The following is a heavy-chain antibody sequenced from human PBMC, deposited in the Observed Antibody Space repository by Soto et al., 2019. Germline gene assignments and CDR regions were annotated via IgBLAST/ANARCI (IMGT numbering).Heavy chain of an antibody. V-gene: IGHV2-26*01. CDR1: GLSITDSEMG. CDR2: IDSSGEK. CDR3: ARRQLAAAVRPWCDP. Sequence: QVTVKESGPVLVNPTETLTLRCTVSGLSITDSEMGVSWIRQPPGPPLEWLAHIDSSGEKSYRTFRKIRLATYNDTSKCQIVLTMTNMDPADTATYYCARRQLAAAVRPWCDPWGQGIPGSVSS. D-gene: IGHD6-13*01. J-gene: IGHJ5*02.